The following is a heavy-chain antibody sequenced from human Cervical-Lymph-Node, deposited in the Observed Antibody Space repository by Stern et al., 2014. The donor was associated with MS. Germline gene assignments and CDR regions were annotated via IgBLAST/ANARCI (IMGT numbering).Heavy chain of an antibody. Sequence: VQLVESGPEVKKPGASVTVSCKASGYSFNSYGINWVRQAPGQGLEWMGRISTYNGNTEYAQKVQGRVPMTTDTSTATAYMELRSLRSDDTAVYYCARTNPLRFGNFHGIDVWGQGTTVIVSS. J-gene: IGHJ6*02. CDR2: ISTYNGNT. V-gene: IGHV1-18*01. D-gene: IGHD3-3*01. CDR3: ARTNPLRFGNFHGIDV. CDR1: GYSFNSYG.